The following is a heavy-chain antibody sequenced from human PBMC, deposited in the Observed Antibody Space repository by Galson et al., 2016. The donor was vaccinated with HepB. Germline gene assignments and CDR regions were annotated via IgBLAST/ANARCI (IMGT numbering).Heavy chain of an antibody. CDR1: GFSFEDYA. J-gene: IGHJ5*02. CDR3: VRKIGDHGWFDP. V-gene: IGHV3-9*01. CDR2: ISWNSDNI. D-gene: IGHD2-21*02. Sequence: PRLSCAASGFSFEDYAMHWVRQAPGKGLEWVSGISWNSDNIDYGESVKGRFTTSRDNSQKALYLEMESLTAEDTALYCCVRKIGDHGWFDPWGQGTRVTVSS.